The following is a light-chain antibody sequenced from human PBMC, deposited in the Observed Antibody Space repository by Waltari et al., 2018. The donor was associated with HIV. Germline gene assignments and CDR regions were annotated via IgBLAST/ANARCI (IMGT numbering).Light chain of an antibody. CDR1: SSDVGAYNY. V-gene: IGLV2-8*01. Sequence: QSALTQPPSASGSRGQSVTISCTGTSSDVGAYNYVSWYQQYPGMAPKLIIYEVNNRPSGVPDRVSGSKSGNTASLTVSGLQAEDGADFYCSSYAGSAVVFGGGTKLTVL. J-gene: IGLJ2*01. CDR2: EVN. CDR3: SSYAGSAVV.